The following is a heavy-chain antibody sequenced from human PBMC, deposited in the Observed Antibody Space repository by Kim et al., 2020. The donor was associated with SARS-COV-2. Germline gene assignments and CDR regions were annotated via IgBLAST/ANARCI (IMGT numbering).Heavy chain of an antibody. D-gene: IGHD2-8*01. CDR3: ARPSFCADGICPYYDY. V-gene: IGHV1-3*01. Sequence: ASVKVSCKASGYTFTNYGVHWVRQAPGQSLEWMGWVNAGNGDTHYSPKFQDRVTITRDTSATTAYSSLRSEDTAVYYCARPSFCADGICPYYDYWGQGTLVTVSS. CDR2: VNAGNGDT. J-gene: IGHJ4*02. CDR1: GYTFTNYG.